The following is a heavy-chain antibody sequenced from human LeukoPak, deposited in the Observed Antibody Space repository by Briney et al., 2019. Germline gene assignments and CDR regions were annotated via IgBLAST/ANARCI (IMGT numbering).Heavy chain of an antibody. CDR2: ISSSGSTM. D-gene: IGHD6-13*01. CDR1: GFTFSSYE. J-gene: IGHJ4*02. CDR3: ASSSWYALDY. V-gene: IGHV3-48*03. Sequence: GGSLRLSGAASGFTFSSYEMNWVRQAPGKGLEWISYISSSGSTMYYADSVKGRFTISRDNAKNSLYLQMNSLRAEDTAIYYCASSSWYALDYWGQGTLVTVSS.